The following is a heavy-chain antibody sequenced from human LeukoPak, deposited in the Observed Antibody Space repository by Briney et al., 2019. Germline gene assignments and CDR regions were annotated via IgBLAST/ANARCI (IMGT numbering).Heavy chain of an antibody. J-gene: IGHJ6*03. CDR1: GYSFTTFH. D-gene: IGHD6-6*01. CDR3: ARSLAGRTHYHYMDP. V-gene: IGHV1-8*01. Sequence: GASVKVSCKASGYSFTTFHINWVRQATGQGLEWMGWMSPTSGNTGYAEKLQGRVSMTRNTSIDTAYMELSSLKSEDTAVYYCARSLAGRTHYHYMDPWGSGTTVTVSS. CDR2: MSPTSGNT.